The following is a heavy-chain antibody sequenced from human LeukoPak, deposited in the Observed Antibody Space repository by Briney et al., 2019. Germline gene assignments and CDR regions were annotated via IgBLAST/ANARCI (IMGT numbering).Heavy chain of an antibody. V-gene: IGHV3-48*04. CDR1: GFTFSSYS. J-gene: IGHJ6*02. CDR3: ARGPQHGGVYYYGMDV. Sequence: GRSLRLSCATSGFTFSSYSMYWVRQAPGKGLEWVSYISSSSSTIYYADSVKGRFTISRDNAKNSLYLQMNSLRAEDTAVYYCARGPQHGGVYYYGMDVWGQGTTVTVSS. D-gene: IGHD3-16*01. CDR2: ISSSSSTI.